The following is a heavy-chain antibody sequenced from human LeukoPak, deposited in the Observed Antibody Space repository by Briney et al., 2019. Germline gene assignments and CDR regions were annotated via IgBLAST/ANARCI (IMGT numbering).Heavy chain of an antibody. Sequence: RPSETLSLTCAVYGGSFSGYYWSWIRQPPGKGLEWIGEINHSGSTNYNPSLKSRVTISVDTSKNQFSLKLSSVTAADTAVYYCARRRQPMHFDIWGQGTMVTVSS. J-gene: IGHJ3*02. V-gene: IGHV4-34*01. CDR2: INHSGST. CDR1: GGSFSGYY. CDR3: ARRRQPMHFDI. D-gene: IGHD1-1*01.